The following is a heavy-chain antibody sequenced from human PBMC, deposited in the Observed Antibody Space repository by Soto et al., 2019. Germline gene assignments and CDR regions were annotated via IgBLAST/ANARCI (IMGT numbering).Heavy chain of an antibody. D-gene: IGHD2-2*01. J-gene: IGHJ6*03. CDR2: MNPNSGNT. Sequence: ASVKVSCKASGYTFTSYDINWVRQATGQGLEWMGWMNPNSGNTGYAQKFQGRVTMTRNTSISTAYMELSSLRSEDTAVYYCARGNQDYYYYYYMDVWGKGTTVTVSS. V-gene: IGHV1-8*01. CDR3: ARGNQDYYYYYYMDV. CDR1: GYTFTSYD.